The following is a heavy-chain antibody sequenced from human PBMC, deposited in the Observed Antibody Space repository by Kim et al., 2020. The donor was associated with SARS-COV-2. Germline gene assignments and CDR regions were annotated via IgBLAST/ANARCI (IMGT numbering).Heavy chain of an antibody. CDR3: ARLSAAGYY. J-gene: IGHJ4*02. D-gene: IGHD2-2*01. CDR2: DT. V-gene: IGHV5-51*01. Sequence: DTRYSPSFQGQVTISADKSISTAYLQWSSLKASDTAMYYCARLSAAGYYWGQGTLVTVSS.